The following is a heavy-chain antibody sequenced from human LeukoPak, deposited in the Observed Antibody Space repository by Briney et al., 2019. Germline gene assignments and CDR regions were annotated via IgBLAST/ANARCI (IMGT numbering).Heavy chain of an antibody. V-gene: IGHV7-4-1*02. Sequence: ASVKVSCKSSGYTFTSYAMNWVRQAPGQGLEWMGWISTDTGNPTYAQGFTGRFVFSLDTSVSTAYLQISSLKAEDTAVYYCARKSVAATPRDIVYQYSYMDVWGKGTTVTVSS. J-gene: IGHJ6*03. CDR3: ARKSVAATPRDIVYQYSYMDV. CDR2: ISTDTGNP. D-gene: IGHD2-15*01. CDR1: GYTFTSYA.